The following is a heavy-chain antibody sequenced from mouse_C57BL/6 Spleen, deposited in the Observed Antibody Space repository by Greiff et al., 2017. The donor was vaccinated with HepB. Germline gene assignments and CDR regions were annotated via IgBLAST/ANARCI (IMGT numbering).Heavy chain of an antibody. D-gene: IGHD1-1*01. CDR3: TRSGTTVGEGFFDY. J-gene: IGHJ2*01. CDR1: GYTFTDYE. V-gene: IGHV1-15*01. CDR2: IDPETGGT. Sequence: QVQLKQSGAELVRPGASVTLSCKASGYTFTDYEMHWVKQTPVHGLEWIGAIDPETGGTAYNQKFKGKAILTADKSSSTAYMELRSLTSEDSAVYYCTRSGTTVGEGFFDYWGQGTTLTVSS.